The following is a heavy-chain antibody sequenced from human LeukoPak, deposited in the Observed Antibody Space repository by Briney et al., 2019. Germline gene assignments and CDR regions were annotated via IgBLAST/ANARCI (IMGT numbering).Heavy chain of an antibody. CDR1: GFTFSDYA. J-gene: IGHJ4*02. V-gene: IGHV3-23*01. CDR2: VSGSGAST. D-gene: IGHD1-1*01. Sequence: GGSLRLSCAASGFTFSDYAMSWVRQAPGKGLEWVSAVSGSGASTYYADSVKGRFIISRDNSKNTLYLQMNSLRAEDTAVYYCARVGTGYFDYWGQGTLVTVSS. CDR3: ARVGTGYFDY.